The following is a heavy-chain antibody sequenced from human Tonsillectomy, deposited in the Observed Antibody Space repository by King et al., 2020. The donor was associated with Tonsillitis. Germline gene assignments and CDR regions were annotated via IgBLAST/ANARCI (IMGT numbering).Heavy chain of an antibody. CDR3: TSTFYYGWPNFDY. J-gene: IGHJ4*02. Sequence: VQLVESGGGLVQPGGSLKLSCAASGFSFSGSDLHWVRQASGKGLEWVGRIRGIATSYATEYAASVQGRFTISRDDSKKTAYLQMNSLKTEDTAVYYCTSTFYYGWPNFDYWGQGTLVTVSS. CDR1: GFSFSGSD. CDR2: IRGIATSYAT. V-gene: IGHV3-73*02. D-gene: IGHD3-10*01.